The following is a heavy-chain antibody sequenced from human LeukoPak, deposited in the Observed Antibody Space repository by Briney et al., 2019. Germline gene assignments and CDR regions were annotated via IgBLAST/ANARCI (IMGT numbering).Heavy chain of an antibody. J-gene: IGHJ4*01. CDR3: ARDGYGNRYHY. Sequence: GGSLRRSCAASGFTFDGYGMGWVRQAPGKGLEWVSGINWNSGSTVYVDSVKGRFTIYRDNAKNFLYLQMNSLRVEDTALYYRARDGYGNRYHYWGQGTLVTVSP. CDR1: GFTFDGYG. CDR2: INWNSGST. D-gene: IGHD1-1*01. V-gene: IGHV3-20*04.